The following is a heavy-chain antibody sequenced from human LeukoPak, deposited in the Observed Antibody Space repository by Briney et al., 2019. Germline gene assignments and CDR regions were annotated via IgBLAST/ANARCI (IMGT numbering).Heavy chain of an antibody. D-gene: IGHD6-19*01. CDR3: AREYSSGWYGYYYYYMDV. Sequence: GGSLRLSCAASGFTFSSYWMSWVRQAPGTGLEWVANIKQDGSEKYYVDSVKGRFTISRDNAKNSLYLQMNSLRAEDTAVYYCAREYSSGWYGYYYYYMDVWGKGTTVTVSS. CDR1: GFTFSSYW. V-gene: IGHV3-7*01. J-gene: IGHJ6*03. CDR2: IKQDGSEK.